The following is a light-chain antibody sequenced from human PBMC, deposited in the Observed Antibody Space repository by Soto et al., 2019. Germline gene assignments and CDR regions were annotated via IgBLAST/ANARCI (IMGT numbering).Light chain of an antibody. CDR3: NSYAGRNTCPYV. V-gene: IGLV2-8*01. CDR1: SSDVGAYNY. CDR2: EVS. Sequence: QSALTQPPSASGSPGQSVTISCTGTSSDVGAYNYVSWYQQHPGKAPKLMIYEVSKRPSGVPDRFSGSKSGNTASLTVSGLQAEDEADYYCNSYAGRNTCPYVFGTGTKLTVL. J-gene: IGLJ1*01.